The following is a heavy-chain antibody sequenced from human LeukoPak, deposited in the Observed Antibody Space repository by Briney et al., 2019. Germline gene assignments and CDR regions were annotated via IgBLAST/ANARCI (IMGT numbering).Heavy chain of an antibody. J-gene: IGHJ3*01. D-gene: IGHD5-24*01. V-gene: IGHV3-49*03. CDR3: ARDSRESLMASVNAFDV. Sequence: HPGRSLRLSCTTSGFTFEGSTMTWFRQAPGKGLEWIGFIRGEANGGTPEYAASLEGRFTISRDNYKSVAYLEMNSLKSEDTAVYFCARDSRESLMASVNAFDVWGHGTMVTVSS. CDR1: GFTFEGST. CDR2: IRGEANGGTP.